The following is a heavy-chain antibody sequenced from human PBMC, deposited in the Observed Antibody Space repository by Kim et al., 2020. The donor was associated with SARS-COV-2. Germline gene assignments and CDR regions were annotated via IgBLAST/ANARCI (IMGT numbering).Heavy chain of an antibody. D-gene: IGHD2-21*01. J-gene: IGHJ5*02. V-gene: IGHV4-31*03. CDR1: GGSISSGGYY. CDR3: ARAKKSVVVIAIPSGYWFDP. CDR2: IYYSGST. Sequence: SETLSLTCTVSGGSISSGGYYWRWLRPHPGKGLEWIGYIYYSGSTYYNPSLKSRVTISVDTSKNQFSLKLSSVTAADTAVYYCARAKKSVVVIAIPSGYWFDPWGQGTLVTVSS.